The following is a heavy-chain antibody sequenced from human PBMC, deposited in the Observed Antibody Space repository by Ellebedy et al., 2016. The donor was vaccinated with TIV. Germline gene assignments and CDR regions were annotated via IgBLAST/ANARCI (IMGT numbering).Heavy chain of an antibody. CDR3: ARTDMSRSGLSSLRDFYHNGLDV. CDR2: FVTYTGNA. CDR1: GYTFSNYD. J-gene: IGHJ6*02. V-gene: IGHV1-18*01. D-gene: IGHD6-19*01. Sequence: AASVKVSCKSSGYTFSNYDITWVRQAPGLGLEWMGLFVTYTGNAKVAQKFQGRVTMTADTSTTTASMELRSLRSDDTAVYYCARTDMSRSGLSSLRDFYHNGLDVWGQGTTVTVSS.